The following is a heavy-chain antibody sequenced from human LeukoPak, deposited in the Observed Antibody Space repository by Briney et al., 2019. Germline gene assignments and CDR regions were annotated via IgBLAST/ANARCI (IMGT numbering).Heavy chain of an antibody. Sequence: SETLSLTCTVSGGSISSSSYYWGWIRQPPGKGLEWIGSIYYSGSTYYNPSLKSRVTISVDTSKNQFSLKLSSVTAADTAVYYCARTGRYYYGSGTYYYYMDVWGKGTTVTISS. D-gene: IGHD3-10*01. J-gene: IGHJ6*03. CDR2: IYYSGST. V-gene: IGHV4-39*07. CDR1: GGSISSSSYY. CDR3: ARTGRYYYGSGTYYYYMDV.